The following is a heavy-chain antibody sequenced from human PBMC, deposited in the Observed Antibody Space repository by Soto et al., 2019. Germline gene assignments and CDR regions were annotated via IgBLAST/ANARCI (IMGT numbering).Heavy chain of an antibody. Sequence: EVQLVKSGGGLVQPGGSLTLSCAASGFTFSNYDMHWVRQATGKGLEWVSTLGSAGDTYYPGSVKGRFTISRENAKNSLYLQLNSLRAGDTAVYYCARGDSGYFDYGMDVWGQGTTVTVSS. V-gene: IGHV3-13*01. D-gene: IGHD1-1*01. CDR2: LGSAGDT. J-gene: IGHJ6*02. CDR1: GFTFSNYD. CDR3: ARGDSGYFDYGMDV.